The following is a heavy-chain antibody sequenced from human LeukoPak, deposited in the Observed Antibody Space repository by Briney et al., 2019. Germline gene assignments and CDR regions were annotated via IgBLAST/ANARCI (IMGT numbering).Heavy chain of an antibody. CDR2: ISWNGGGM. J-gene: IGHJ4*02. CDR3: AKDITGGRSSPYFDS. Sequence: GGSLRLSCAASGFTFDAYAMHWVRQAPGKGLEWVSGISWNGGGMGYAVSVKGRFTISRDNAKNSLYLQMNSLRDEDTALYYCAKDITGGRSSPYFDSWGQGTLVTVPS. D-gene: IGHD6-6*01. CDR1: GFTFDAYA. V-gene: IGHV3-9*01.